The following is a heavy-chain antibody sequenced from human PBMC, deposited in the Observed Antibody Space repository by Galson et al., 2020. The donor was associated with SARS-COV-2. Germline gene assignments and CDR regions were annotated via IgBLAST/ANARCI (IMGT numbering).Heavy chain of an antibody. CDR3: AKMGQLIVEDYYGMDV. CDR1: GFTFDDYA. CDR2: ISWHSGSI. V-gene: IGHV3-9*01. Sequence: SLKISCAASGFTFDDYAMHWVRQAPGKGLEWVSGISWHSGSIGYADSVKGRFTISRDNAKNSLYLQMNSLRAEDTALYYCAKMGQLIVEDYYGMDVWGQGTTVTVSS. D-gene: IGHD3-22*01. J-gene: IGHJ6*02.